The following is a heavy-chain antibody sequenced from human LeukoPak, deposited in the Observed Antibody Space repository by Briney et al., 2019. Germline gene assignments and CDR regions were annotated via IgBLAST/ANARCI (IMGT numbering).Heavy chain of an antibody. J-gene: IGHJ4*02. D-gene: IGHD3-16*01. V-gene: IGHV1-2*02. CDR1: GYTFTGYY. Sequence: ASVKVSCKASGYTFTGYYMHWVRQAPGQGLEWMGWINPDSGGTNYAQKFQGRVTMTRDTSISTAYMELSRLRSDDTAVYSCARAWGGVRDYFDYWGQGTLVTVSS. CDR2: INPDSGGT. CDR3: ARAWGGVRDYFDY.